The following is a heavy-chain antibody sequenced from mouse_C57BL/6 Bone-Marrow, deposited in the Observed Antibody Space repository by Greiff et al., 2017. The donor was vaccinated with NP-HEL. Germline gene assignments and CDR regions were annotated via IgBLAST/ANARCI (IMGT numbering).Heavy chain of an antibody. Sequence: VQLQQSGPELVKPGASVKISCKASGYSFTGYYMNWVKQSPEKSLEWIGEINPSTGGTTYNQKFKAKATLTVDKSSSTAYMQLKSLTSEDSAVYYCARRPYYYAMDYWGQGTSVTVSS. J-gene: IGHJ4*01. CDR3: ARRPYYYAMDY. V-gene: IGHV1-42*01. CDR2: INPSTGGT. CDR1: GYSFTGYY.